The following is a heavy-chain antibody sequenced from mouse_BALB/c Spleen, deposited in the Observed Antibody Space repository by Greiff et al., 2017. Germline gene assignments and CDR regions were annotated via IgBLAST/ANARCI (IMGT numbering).Heavy chain of an antibody. CDR2: ISSGGST. V-gene: IGHV5-6-5*01. J-gene: IGHJ3*01. CDR1: GFTFSSYA. D-gene: IGHD2-3*01. Sequence: EVQGVESGGDLVKPGGSLKLSCAASGFTFSSYAMSWVRQTPEKRLEWVASISSGGSTYYPDSVKGRFTISRDNARNILYLQMSSLRSEDTAMYYCARYDGSSAWFAYWGQGTLVTVSA. CDR3: ARYDGSSAWFAY.